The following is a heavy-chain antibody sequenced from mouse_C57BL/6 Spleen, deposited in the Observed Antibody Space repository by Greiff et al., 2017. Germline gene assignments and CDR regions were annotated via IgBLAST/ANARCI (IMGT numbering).Heavy chain of an antibody. D-gene: IGHD1-1*01. CDR1: GYTFTSYW. Sequence: QVQLQQPGAELVMPGASVKLSCKASGYTFTSYWMHWVKQRPGQGLEWIGEIDPSDSYTNYNQKFKGKSTLTVDKSSSTAYMQLSSLTSEDSAVYYCARIITTVVADYYAMDYWGQGTSGTVSS. J-gene: IGHJ4*01. CDR3: ARIITTVVADYYAMDY. CDR2: IDPSDSYT. V-gene: IGHV1-69*01.